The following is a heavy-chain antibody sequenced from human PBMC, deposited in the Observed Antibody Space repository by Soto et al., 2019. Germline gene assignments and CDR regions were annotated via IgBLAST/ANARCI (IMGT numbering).Heavy chain of an antibody. CDR2: IDPNDSFN. J-gene: IGHJ3*02. CDR3: ARPASGGSRDAFDI. D-gene: IGHD2-15*01. Sequence: GESLKISCQGSGSRFTGFWLNWVLQMPGKGLEWVGSIDPNDSFNNYSPPFEGHVTISADKSISTAYLQWTRLQAADTAIYYCARPASGGSRDAFDIWGQGTMVTVSS. V-gene: IGHV5-10-1*01. CDR1: GSRFTGFW.